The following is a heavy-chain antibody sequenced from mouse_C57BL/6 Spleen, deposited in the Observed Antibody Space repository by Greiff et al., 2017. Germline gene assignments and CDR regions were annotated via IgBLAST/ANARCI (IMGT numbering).Heavy chain of an antibody. Sequence: QVQLKQPGAELVKPGASVKLSCKASGYTFTSYWMHWVKQRPGQGLEWIGMIHPNSGSNNYNEKFKSKATLTVDKSSSTAYMQLISLTSEDSAVYYCARDTTVYYFDYWGQGTTLTVSS. V-gene: IGHV1-64*01. CDR3: ARDTTVYYFDY. D-gene: IGHD1-1*01. CDR2: IHPNSGSN. CDR1: GYTFTSYW. J-gene: IGHJ2*01.